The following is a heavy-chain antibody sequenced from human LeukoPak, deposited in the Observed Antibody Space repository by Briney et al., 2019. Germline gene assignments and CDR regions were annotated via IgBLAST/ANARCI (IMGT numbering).Heavy chain of an antibody. J-gene: IGHJ6*03. V-gene: IGHV4-39*07. Sequence: SETLSLTCTVSGGSISSSSYYWGWIRQPPGKGLEWIGSIYYSGSTYYNPSLKGRVTISVDTSKNQFSLKLSSVTAADTAVYYCARASAVVAASLSGYYYYMAVWGEGTTVTVSS. CDR3: ARASAVVAASLSGYYYYMAV. CDR2: IYYSGST. D-gene: IGHD2-15*01. CDR1: GGSISSSSYY.